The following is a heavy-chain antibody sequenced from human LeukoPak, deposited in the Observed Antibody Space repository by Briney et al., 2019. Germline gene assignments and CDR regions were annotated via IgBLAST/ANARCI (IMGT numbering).Heavy chain of an antibody. Sequence: PGGSLRLSCAASGFTSSSYWMHWVRQVPGKGLVWVSRISGDGTARNYADSVKGRFTISRDKSKNTVYLQMNSLTVEDTAVYYCAKPGGGYFDSWGQGTLVTVSS. D-gene: IGHD3-16*01. J-gene: IGHJ4*02. V-gene: IGHV3-74*01. CDR2: ISGDGTAR. CDR3: AKPGGGYFDS. CDR1: GFTSSSYW.